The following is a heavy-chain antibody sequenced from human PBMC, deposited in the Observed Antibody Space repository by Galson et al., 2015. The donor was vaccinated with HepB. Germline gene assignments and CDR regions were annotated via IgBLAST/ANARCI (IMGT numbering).Heavy chain of an antibody. CDR1: GFTFSSYA. CDR3: ARLKGSAYYYPLDS. V-gene: IGHV3-23*01. D-gene: IGHD3-22*01. CDR2: VTGNGGST. J-gene: IGHJ4*02. Sequence: SLRLSCAASGFTFSSYAMSWVRQAPGKGLEWVSTVTGNGGSTSYADFVKGRFTISRDNAKNTLYLQMNSLRAEDTAVYYCARLKGSAYYYPLDSWGQGTLVTVSS.